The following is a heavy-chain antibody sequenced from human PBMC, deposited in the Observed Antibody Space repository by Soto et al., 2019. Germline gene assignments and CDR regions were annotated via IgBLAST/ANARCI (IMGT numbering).Heavy chain of an antibody. CDR2: INPATGAA. J-gene: IGHJ3*02. V-gene: IGHV1-2*02. Sequence: QLHLVQSGAVVKKPGASVTVSCSASGYPVTAYYMHWVRQAPGRGLEWMGGINPATGAAKYTQTFQGRVTMTRDASTSTVLMVLSGLTSEDTAVFYCARGGGVGVAGSAAFDMWGQGTVVTVSS. CDR3: ARGGGVGVAGSAAFDM. CDR1: GYPVTAYY. D-gene: IGHD3-3*01.